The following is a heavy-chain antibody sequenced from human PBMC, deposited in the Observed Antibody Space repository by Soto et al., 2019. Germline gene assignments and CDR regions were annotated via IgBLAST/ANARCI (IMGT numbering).Heavy chain of an antibody. D-gene: IGHD3-3*01. V-gene: IGHV4-61*01. Sequence: PSETLSLTCSVSGASVTSSTYYWGWLRQPPGKGLEWIRYTYYSGSTRYSPSLKSRVTISIDTSKNQFSLILSSVTAADTAVYYCARGAAYDFWSGYYNYWGQGTLVTVSS. CDR3: ARGAAYDFWSGYYNY. CDR1: GASVTSSTYY. CDR2: TYYSGST. J-gene: IGHJ4*02.